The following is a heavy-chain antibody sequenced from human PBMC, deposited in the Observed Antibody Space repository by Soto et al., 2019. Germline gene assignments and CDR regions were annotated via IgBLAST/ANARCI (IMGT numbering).Heavy chain of an antibody. V-gene: IGHV3-7*01. CDR2: IKQDGSEK. J-gene: IGHJ6*03. D-gene: IGHD3-9*01. CDR1: GFTFSSYW. CDR3: ARVSHFDWFSYYMDV. Sequence: PGGSLRLSCAASGFTFSSYWMSWVRQAPGKGLEWVANIKQDGSEKYYVDSVKGRFTISRDNAKSSLYLQMNSLRAEDTAVYYCARVSHFDWFSYYMDVWGNGTTVTVS.